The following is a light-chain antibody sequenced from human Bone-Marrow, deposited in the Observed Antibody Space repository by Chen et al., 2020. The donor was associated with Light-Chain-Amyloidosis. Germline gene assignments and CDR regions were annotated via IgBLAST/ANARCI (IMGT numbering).Light chain of an antibody. CDR1: QSVGSSY. V-gene: IGKV3-20*01. CDR3: QQYGSSPPAT. Sequence: EIVLTQSPGTLSLSPGERATLSCRASQSVGSSYLAWYQQKPGQAPRLLIYGASSRATGIPDRFSGGGSGTDFTLNISRLEPEDFAVYYCQQYGSSPPATFGQGTKVEIK. CDR2: GAS. J-gene: IGKJ1*01.